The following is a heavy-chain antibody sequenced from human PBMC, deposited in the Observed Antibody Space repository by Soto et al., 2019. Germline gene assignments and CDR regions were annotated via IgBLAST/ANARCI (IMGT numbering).Heavy chain of an antibody. J-gene: IGHJ4*02. Sequence: EVRLVESGGGLVQPGRPLRLSGIASGFTFDDHVMHWVRRAPGNSLEWVSGIQWSSGSLDYANSVKGRFTISRDNAKKSLDLQMDSLRREETALYCCGKGVRKPGHIKGWGYDVDKGGQGTQVTVSS. V-gene: IGHV3-9*01. D-gene: IGHD5-12*01. CDR2: IQWSSGSL. CDR3: GKGVRKPGHIKGWGYDVDK. CDR1: GFTFDDHV.